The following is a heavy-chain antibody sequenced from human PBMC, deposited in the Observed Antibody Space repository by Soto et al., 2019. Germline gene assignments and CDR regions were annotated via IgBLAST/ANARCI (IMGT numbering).Heavy chain of an antibody. CDR3: AKALGELSPESYDH. CDR2: ISYDGTNQ. J-gene: IGHJ4*02. Sequence: QVPLVESGGGVVQPGTSLRLSCAASGFTFSDYGMHWVRQAPGKGLEWVAIISYDGTNQYYADSVKGRFTISRDYSKNTLYLQMNSLRPEDTAVYYCAKALGELSPESYDHWGQGVLVTVSS. CDR1: GFTFSDYG. D-gene: IGHD3-16*02. V-gene: IGHV3-30*18.